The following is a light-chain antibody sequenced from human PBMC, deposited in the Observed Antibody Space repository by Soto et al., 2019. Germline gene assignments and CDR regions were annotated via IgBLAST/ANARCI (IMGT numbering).Light chain of an antibody. CDR2: DAS. CDR1: QSVSSY. V-gene: IGKV3-20*01. CDR3: QQYGSSPGT. Sequence: ERAALSCRASQSVSSYLAWYQQKPGQAPRLLIYDASNRATGIPARFSGSGSGTDFTLTISRLEPEDFAVYYCQQYGSSPGTFGQGTKVDIK. J-gene: IGKJ1*01.